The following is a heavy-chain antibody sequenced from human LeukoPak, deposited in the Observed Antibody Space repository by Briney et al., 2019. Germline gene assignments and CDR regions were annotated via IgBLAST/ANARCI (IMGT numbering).Heavy chain of an antibody. V-gene: IGHV4-39*01. CDR3: ARQGYNGYDSPFYFDY. CDR2: IYYTGST. CDR1: GGSISSSSYY. J-gene: IGHJ4*02. D-gene: IGHD5-12*01. Sequence: SETLSLTCTVSGGSISSSSYYWGWIRQPPGKGLEWTGSIYYTGSTYYNPSLKSRVTIFVDTSKNHFSLKLSSVTAADTAVYYCARQGYNGYDSPFYFDYWGQGTLVTVSS.